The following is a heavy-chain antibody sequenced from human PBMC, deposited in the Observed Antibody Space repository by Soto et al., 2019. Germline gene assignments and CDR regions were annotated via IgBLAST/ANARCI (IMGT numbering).Heavy chain of an antibody. CDR1: GGSISSYY. V-gene: IGHV4-59*08. CDR3: ARLGGGSPEAFDI. Sequence: SETLSLTCTVSGGSISSYYWIWIRQPPGKGLEWIGYIYYSGSTNYNPSLKSRVTISVDTSKNQFSLKLSSVTAADTAVYYCARLGGGSPEAFDIWGQGTMVTVSS. J-gene: IGHJ3*02. CDR2: IYYSGST. D-gene: IGHD1-26*01.